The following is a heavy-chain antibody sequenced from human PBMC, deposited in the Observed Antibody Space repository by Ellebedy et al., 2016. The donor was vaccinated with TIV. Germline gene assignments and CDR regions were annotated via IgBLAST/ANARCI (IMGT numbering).Heavy chain of an antibody. Sequence: GESLKISCAASGFTFSSYGMHWVRQAPGKGLEWVAVISYDGSNKYYADSVKGRFTISRDNSKNTLYLQMNSLRAEDTAVYYCAKDLSPYGVAGILTTDWGLGTLVTVSS. V-gene: IGHV3-30*18. CDR1: GFTFSSYG. J-gene: IGHJ4*02. D-gene: IGHD6-19*01. CDR2: ISYDGSNK. CDR3: AKDLSPYGVAGILTTD.